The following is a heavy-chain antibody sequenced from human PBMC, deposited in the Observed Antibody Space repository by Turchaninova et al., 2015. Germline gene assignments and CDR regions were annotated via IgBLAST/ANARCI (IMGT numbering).Heavy chain of an antibody. D-gene: IGHD3-10*01. Sequence: EVQLLESGGGLVQPGGSLRRSCAASGFSFRTYGLAWGRPAPGKGLDWVSALSSSGGNTYYADSGKGRFTISRDNSKNTLFLQMTSLRAGDTATYYCAKEAGSRRPFDSWGQGTLVTVSS. CDR3: AKEAGSRRPFDS. CDR2: LSSSGGNT. V-gene: IGHV3-23*01. J-gene: IGHJ4*02. CDR1: GFSFRTYG.